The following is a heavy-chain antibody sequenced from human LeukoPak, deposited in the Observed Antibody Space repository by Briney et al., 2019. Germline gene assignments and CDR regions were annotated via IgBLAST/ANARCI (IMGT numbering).Heavy chain of an antibody. J-gene: IGHJ5*02. CDR1: GYTFTDYY. Sequence: ASVKVSCKASGYTFTDYYMHWVRQAPGQGLEWMGCINLYSGGAHYAQKFQDWLSMTRDTSINTAYMEVTNLAFEDTATYYCAAELKEGDIYFDPWGQGTLVTVSS. CDR3: AAELKEGDIYFDP. V-gene: IGHV1-2*04. CDR2: INLYSGGA. D-gene: IGHD1-26*01.